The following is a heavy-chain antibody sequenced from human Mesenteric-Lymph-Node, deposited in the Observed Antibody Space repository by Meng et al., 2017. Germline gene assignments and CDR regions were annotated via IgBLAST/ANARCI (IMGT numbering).Heavy chain of an antibody. V-gene: IGHV3-66*02. CDR3: AAFQPTYSSGWYYFDY. CDR1: GISVSSNY. D-gene: IGHD6-19*01. CDR2: IFSSGHT. Sequence: GGSLRLSCAASGISVSSNYMIWVRQAPGKGLEWVSVIFSSGHTYYADSVRGRLTISRDNSKNTLYLQMNNLGGEDTAVYYCAAFQPTYSSGWYYFDYWGQGTLVTVSS. J-gene: IGHJ4*02.